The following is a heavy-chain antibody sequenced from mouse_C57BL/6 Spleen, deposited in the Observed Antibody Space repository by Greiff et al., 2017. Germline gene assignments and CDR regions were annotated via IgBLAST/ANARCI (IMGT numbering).Heavy chain of an antibody. D-gene: IGHD2-12*01. J-gene: IGHJ4*01. CDR1: GYTFTSYW. CDR3: AKGGSHYSNDGYAMDY. Sequence: VQLQQSGAELAKPGASVKLSCKASGYTFTSYWMHWVKQRPGQGLEWIGYINPSSGYTKYNQKFKDKATLTADTSSSTAYMQLSSLTYEDSAVYDCAKGGSHYSNDGYAMDYWGQGTSVTVSS. V-gene: IGHV1-7*01. CDR2: INPSSGYT.